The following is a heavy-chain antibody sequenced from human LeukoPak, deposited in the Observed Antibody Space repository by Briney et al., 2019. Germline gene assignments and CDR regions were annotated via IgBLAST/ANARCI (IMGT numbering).Heavy chain of an antibody. CDR3: AAATSASFDY. V-gene: IGHV3-21*01. CDR2: ISSSSSYI. Sequence: PGGSLRLSCAASGFTFSSYSMNWVRQAPGKGLEWVSSISSSSSYIYYADSVKGRFTISRDNAEDTVYLQMNSLRAEDTAVYYCAAATSASFDYWGQGSLVTVSS. J-gene: IGHJ4*02. CDR1: GFTFSSYS. D-gene: IGHD6-25*01.